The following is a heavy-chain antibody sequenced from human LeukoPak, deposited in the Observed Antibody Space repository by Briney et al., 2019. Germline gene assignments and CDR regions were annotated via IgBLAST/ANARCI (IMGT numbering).Heavy chain of an antibody. V-gene: IGHV3-23*01. CDR2: LTDTGYTT. CDR1: GFTFSSYA. Sequence: GGSLRLSCVASGFTFSSYAMTWVRQAPGQGLEWISALTDTGYTTYYRDSVKGRFTTSRDNSKNTLYLQMSSLRAEDTALYYCVKGSSANYYDYWGQGTLVTVSS. CDR3: VKGSSANYYDY. J-gene: IGHJ4*02. D-gene: IGHD3-22*01.